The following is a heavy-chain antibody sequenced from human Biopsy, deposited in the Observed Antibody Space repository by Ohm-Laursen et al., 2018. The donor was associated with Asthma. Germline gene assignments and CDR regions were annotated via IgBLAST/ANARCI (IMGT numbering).Heavy chain of an antibody. CDR1: GFTFGDYC. J-gene: IGHJ6*02. D-gene: IGHD3-3*01. CDR3: AKDTEGRYDFWSGLSYNYYGMDV. V-gene: IGHV3-30*18. Sequence: SLRLSCTASGFTFGDYCMSWVRQAPGKGLEWVAVISYDGSNKYYADSVKGRFTISRDNSKNTLYLQMNSLRAEDTAVYYCAKDTEGRYDFWSGLSYNYYGMDVWGQGTTVTVSS. CDR2: ISYDGSNK.